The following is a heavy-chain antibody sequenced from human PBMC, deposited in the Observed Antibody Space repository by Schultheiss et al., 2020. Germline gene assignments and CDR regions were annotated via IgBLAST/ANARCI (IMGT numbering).Heavy chain of an antibody. D-gene: IGHD2-21*02. Sequence: SETLSLTCTVSGGSISSGSYYWSWIRQPPGKGLEWIGSIYYSGSTYYNPSLKSRVTISVDTSKNQFSLKLSSVTAADTAVYYCARYCGGDCPTYYYYGMDVWGQGTTVTVSS. CDR2: IYYSGST. J-gene: IGHJ6*02. V-gene: IGHV4-39*01. CDR1: GGSISSGSYY. CDR3: ARYCGGDCPTYYYYGMDV.